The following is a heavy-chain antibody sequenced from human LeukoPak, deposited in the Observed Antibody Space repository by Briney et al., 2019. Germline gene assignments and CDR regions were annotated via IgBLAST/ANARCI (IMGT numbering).Heavy chain of an antibody. J-gene: IGHJ6*02. CDR2: ISAYNGNT. Sequence: EASVKVSCKASGYTFTSYGISWVRQAPGQGLEWMGWISAYNGNTNYAQKLQGRVTMTTDTSTSTAYMELRSLRSDDTAVYYCARDPSLSRGSVLNTYYYYYGMDVWGQGTTVTVSS. V-gene: IGHV1-18*01. D-gene: IGHD4/OR15-4a*01. CDR1: GYTFTSYG. CDR3: ARDPSLSRGSVLNTYYYYYGMDV.